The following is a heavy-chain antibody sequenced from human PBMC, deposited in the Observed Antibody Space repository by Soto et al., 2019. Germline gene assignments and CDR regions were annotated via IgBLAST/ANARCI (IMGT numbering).Heavy chain of an antibody. V-gene: IGHV4-34*01. D-gene: IGHD2-2*02. Sequence: SETLSLTCAVYGGSFSGYYWSWVRQPPGKGLEWIGEINHRGSTNYNPSLKSGVTISVDTSKNQFSLKLSSVTAADTAVYYCARGRGRVVPAAIVSSGTNWNYYYYGMDVWGQGTTVT. CDR2: INHRGST. CDR1: GGSFSGYY. J-gene: IGHJ6*02. CDR3: ARGRGRVVPAAIVSSGTNWNYYYYGMDV.